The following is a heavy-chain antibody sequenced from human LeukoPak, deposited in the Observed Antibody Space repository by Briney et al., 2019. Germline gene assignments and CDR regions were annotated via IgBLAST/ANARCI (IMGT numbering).Heavy chain of an antibody. CDR2: IIPIFGTA. CDR3: ARAHPRGDAFDI. J-gene: IGHJ3*02. V-gene: IGHV1-69*05. Sequence: SVKVSCKASGYTFTGYYMHWVRQAPGQGLEWMGGIIPIFGTANYAQKFQGRVTITTDESTSTAYMELSSLRSEDTAVYYCARAHPRGDAFDIWGQGTMVTVSS. CDR1: GYTFTGYY.